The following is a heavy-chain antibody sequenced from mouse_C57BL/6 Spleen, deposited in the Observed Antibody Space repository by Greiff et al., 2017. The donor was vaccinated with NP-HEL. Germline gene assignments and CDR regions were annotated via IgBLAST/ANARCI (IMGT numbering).Heavy chain of an antibody. V-gene: IGHV3-1*01. CDR2: ISYSGST. CDR1: GYSITSGYD. Sequence: EVNLVESGPGMVKPSQSLSLTCTVTGYSITSGYDWHWIRHFPGNKLEWMGYISYSGSTNYNPSLKSRISITLDTSKNHFFLKLNSVTTEDTATYYCARGAIYSKWFAYWGQGTLVTVSA. CDR3: ARGAIYSKWFAY. D-gene: IGHD2-5*01. J-gene: IGHJ3*01.